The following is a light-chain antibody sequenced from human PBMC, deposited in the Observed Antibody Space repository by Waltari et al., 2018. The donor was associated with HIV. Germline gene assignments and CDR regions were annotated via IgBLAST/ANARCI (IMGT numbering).Light chain of an antibody. Sequence: QSVLTQPPSASGAPGQRVTNYCTGSSANIGAGYDVHWFRQFPGTAPKLLIYGNTKRPSWVPDRVSVSKSGTSASLPFTGLQAEAESDYYCRFYDCGLSAYVFGTGTKVTVL. V-gene: IGLV1-40*01. J-gene: IGLJ1*01. CDR3: RFYDCGLSAYV. CDR1: SANIGAGYD. CDR2: GNT.